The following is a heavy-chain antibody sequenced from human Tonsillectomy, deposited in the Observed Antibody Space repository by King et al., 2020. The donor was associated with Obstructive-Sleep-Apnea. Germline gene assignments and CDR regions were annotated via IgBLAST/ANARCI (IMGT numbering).Heavy chain of an antibody. V-gene: IGHV3-9*01. CDR3: AKERYDSSGYDY. CDR1: GFTFDDYV. D-gene: IGHD3-22*01. CDR2: ISWNSGSI. J-gene: IGHJ4*02. Sequence: VQLVESGGGLVQPGRSLRLSCAASGFTFDDYVMHWVRQAPGKGLEWVSGISWNSGSIGYADSVKGRFTISRDNAKNSLYLQMNSLRAEDTALYYCAKERYDSSGYDYWGQGTLVTVSS.